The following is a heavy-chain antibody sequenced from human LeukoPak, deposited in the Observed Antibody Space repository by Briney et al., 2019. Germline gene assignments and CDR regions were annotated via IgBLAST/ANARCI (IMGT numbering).Heavy chain of an antibody. Sequence: PGGSLRLSCAASGFTFGSSAMHWVRQAPGKGLEWVAVISSYADNYYVDSVKGRFTISRDKSKNTLYLQMNSLRPEDTAVYYCARSVIRGVLPYWGQGTLVTVSS. CDR1: GFTFGSSA. J-gene: IGHJ4*02. V-gene: IGHV3-30*04. CDR3: ARSVIRGVLPY. CDR2: ISSYADN. D-gene: IGHD3-10*01.